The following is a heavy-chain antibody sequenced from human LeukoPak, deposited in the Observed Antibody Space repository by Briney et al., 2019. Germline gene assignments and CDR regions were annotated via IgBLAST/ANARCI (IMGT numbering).Heavy chain of an antibody. CDR3: ASHCGGDCYGADYFDY. J-gene: IGHJ4*02. Sequence: KPSETLSLTCTVSGGSISSYYWSWIRQPAGKGLEWIGRIYTSGSTNYNPSLKSRVTISVDTSKNQFSLKLSSVTAADTAVYYCASHCGGDCYGADYFDYWGQGTLVTVSS. D-gene: IGHD2-21*02. CDR2: IYTSGST. CDR1: GGSISSYY. V-gene: IGHV4-4*07.